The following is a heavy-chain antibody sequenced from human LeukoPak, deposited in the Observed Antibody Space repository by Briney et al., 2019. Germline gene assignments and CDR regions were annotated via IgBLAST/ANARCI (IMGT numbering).Heavy chain of an antibody. J-gene: IGHJ4*02. CDR1: GGSISSYY. V-gene: IGHV4-59*08. Sequence: PSETLSLTCTVSGGSISSYYWSWIRQPPGKGLEWMGNIYYSGSTYYNPPLKSRVTISVDTSKNQFSLKLNSVTAADTAVYYCARHFDFWGQGTLVTVSS. CDR2: IYYSGST. CDR3: ARHFDF.